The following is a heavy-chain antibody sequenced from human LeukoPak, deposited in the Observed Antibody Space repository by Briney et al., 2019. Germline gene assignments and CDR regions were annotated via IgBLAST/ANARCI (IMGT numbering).Heavy chain of an antibody. V-gene: IGHV3-15*01. D-gene: IGHD2-2*02. Sequence: GGSLRLSCAASGFTYSSYAMSWVRQAPGKGLEWVGRIKSKTDGGTTDYAAPVKGRFTISRDDSKNTLYLQMNSLKTEDTAVYYCTTEDIVVVPAAIGWFDPWGQGTLVTVSS. CDR1: GFTYSSYA. J-gene: IGHJ5*02. CDR2: IKSKTDGGTT. CDR3: TTEDIVVVPAAIGWFDP.